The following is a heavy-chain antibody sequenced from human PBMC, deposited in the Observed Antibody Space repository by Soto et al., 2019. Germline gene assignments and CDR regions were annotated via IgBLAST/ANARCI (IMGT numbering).Heavy chain of an antibody. D-gene: IGHD1-26*01. Sequence: QVQLVQSGAEVKKPGSSVKVSCKASGGTFSSYAISWVRQAPGQGLEWMGGIIPIFGTANYAQKFQGRVTVTEEEPTSKAYMELSSLRSEDTAVYYCARGGSYHPVYYFDYWGQGTLVNGSS. CDR3: ARGGSYHPVYYFDY. J-gene: IGHJ4*02. CDR1: GGTFSSYA. V-gene: IGHV1-69*12. CDR2: IIPIFGTA.